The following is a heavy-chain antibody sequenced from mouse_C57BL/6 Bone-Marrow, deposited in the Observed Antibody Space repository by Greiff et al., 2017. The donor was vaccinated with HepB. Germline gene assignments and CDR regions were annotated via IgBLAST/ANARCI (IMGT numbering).Heavy chain of an antibody. CDR1: GYTFTTYP. CDR3: ARGVHYYGSPWFAY. Sequence: VKLQVSGAELVKPGASVKMSCKASGYTFTTYPIEWMKQNHGKSLEWIGNFHPYNDDTKYNEKFKGKATLTVEKSSSTVYLELSRLTSDDSAVYYCARGVHYYGSPWFAYWGQGTLVTVSA. J-gene: IGHJ3*01. V-gene: IGHV1-47*01. D-gene: IGHD1-1*01. CDR2: FHPYNDDT.